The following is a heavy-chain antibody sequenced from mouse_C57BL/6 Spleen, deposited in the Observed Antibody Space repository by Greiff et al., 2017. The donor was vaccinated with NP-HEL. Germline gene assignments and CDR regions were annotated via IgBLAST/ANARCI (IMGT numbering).Heavy chain of an antibody. J-gene: IGHJ2*01. CDR2: FYPGSGSL. Sequence: QVQLQQSGAELVKPGASVKLSCKASGYTFTEYTIHWVKQRSGQGLEWIGWFYPGSGSLKYNEKFKDKATLTAAKSSSTVYMELSRLTSEDSAVYFCARHAYYGSSYGNFDYWGQGTTLTVSS. V-gene: IGHV1-62-2*01. CDR1: GYTFTEYT. CDR3: ARHAYYGSSYGNFDY. D-gene: IGHD1-1*01.